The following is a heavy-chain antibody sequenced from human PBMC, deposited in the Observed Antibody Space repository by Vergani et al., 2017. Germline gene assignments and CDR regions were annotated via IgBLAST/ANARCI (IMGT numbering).Heavy chain of an antibody. J-gene: IGHJ3*02. V-gene: IGHV5-10-1*03. D-gene: IGHD1-26*01. CDR3: ATSGSASEAFDI. Sequence: EVQLVQSGAEVKKPGESLRISCKGSGYSFTSYWISWVRQMPGKGLEWMGRIDPSDSYTNYSPSFQGHVTISADKSTSTAYLQWSSLKASDTAMYYCATSGSASEAFDIWGQGTMVTVSS. CDR1: GYSFTSYW. CDR2: IDPSDSYT.